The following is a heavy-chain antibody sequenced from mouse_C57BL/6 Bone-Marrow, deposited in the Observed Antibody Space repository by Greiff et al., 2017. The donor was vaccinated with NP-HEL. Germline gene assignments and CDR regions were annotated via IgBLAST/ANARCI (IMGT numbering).Heavy chain of an antibody. CDR3: AREGGYYGSPFAY. D-gene: IGHD1-1*01. Sequence: VQLKESGPGLVKPSQSLSLTCSVTGYSIISGYYWNWIRQLPGNKLECMAYISYDGSNNYNPSLKNRTSITRDISKNQFFLKLTSVTTEDTATYYCAREGGYYGSPFAYWGQGTLVTVSA. V-gene: IGHV3-6*01. CDR2: ISYDGSN. J-gene: IGHJ3*01. CDR1: GYSIISGYY.